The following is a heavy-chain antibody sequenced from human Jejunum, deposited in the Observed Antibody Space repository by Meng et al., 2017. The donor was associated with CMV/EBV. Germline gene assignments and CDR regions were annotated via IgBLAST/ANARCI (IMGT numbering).Heavy chain of an antibody. CDR3: ASYSVTWGWLDP. CDR2: MSYSGDS. V-gene: IGHV4-39*07. D-gene: IGHD3-16*01. CDR1: GGSISSSGYY. J-gene: IGHJ5*02. Sequence: IVSGGSISSSGYYWGWIRQPSGKGLEWIGMMSYSGDSYYNPSLKSRVTISLDTSKNQFSLRLTSVTDADTAVYYCASYSVTWGWLDPWGRGILVTVSS.